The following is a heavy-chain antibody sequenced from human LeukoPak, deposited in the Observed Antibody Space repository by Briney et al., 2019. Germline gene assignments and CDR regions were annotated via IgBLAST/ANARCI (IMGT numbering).Heavy chain of an antibody. CDR3: ARALRGVLFDY. V-gene: IGHV3-30*04. J-gene: IGHJ4*02. D-gene: IGHD3-10*01. Sequence: PGGSLRLSCAASGFTFSSYAMHWVRQAPGKGLEWVAVISYDGSNKYYADSVKVRFTISRDNSKNTLYLQMNSLRAEDTAVYYCARALRGVLFDYWGQGTLGTVSS. CDR2: ISYDGSNK. CDR1: GFTFSSYA.